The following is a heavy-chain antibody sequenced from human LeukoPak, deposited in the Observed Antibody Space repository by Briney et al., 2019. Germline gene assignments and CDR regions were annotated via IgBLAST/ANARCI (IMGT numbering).Heavy chain of an antibody. D-gene: IGHD6-19*01. CDR2: IYYNGST. CDR3: ARGGAVNAFDI. V-gene: IGHV4-30-4*01. CDR1: GGSISSGDDS. J-gene: IGHJ3*02. Sequence: PSETLSLTCTVSGGSISSGDDSWGSIRKPPGKGLEWIGYIYYNGSTYYNPSLKSRVTISVDTLKNHFSLKLSSVTAADTAVYYCARGGAVNAFDIWGQGTRVTVSS.